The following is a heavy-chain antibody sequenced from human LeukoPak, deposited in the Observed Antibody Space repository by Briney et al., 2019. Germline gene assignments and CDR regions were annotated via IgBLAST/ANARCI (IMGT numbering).Heavy chain of an antibody. CDR2: INPNSGGT. J-gene: IGHJ4*02. Sequence: ASVKVSCKASGYTFTGYYMHWVRQAPGQGLEWMGWINPNSGGTNYAQKFQGGVTMTRDTSISTAYMELSRLRSDDTAVYYCARTYYDFWSGYYGQYYFDYWGQGTLVTVSS. CDR1: GYTFTGYY. D-gene: IGHD3-3*01. V-gene: IGHV1-2*02. CDR3: ARTYYDFWSGYYGQYYFDY.